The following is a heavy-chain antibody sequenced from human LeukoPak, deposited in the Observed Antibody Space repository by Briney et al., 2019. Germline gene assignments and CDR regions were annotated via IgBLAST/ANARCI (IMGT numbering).Heavy chain of an antibody. D-gene: IGHD5-18*01. V-gene: IGHV3-7*04. CDR3: ARGSYGYLSLDY. J-gene: IGHJ4*02. CDR1: GFTFSSYW. Sequence: GGSLRLSCAASGFTFSSYWMSWVRQAPGKGLECVANIKQDGSEKYYVDSVKGRFTISRDNTENSLYLQMNSLTAEDTAVYYCARGSYGYLSLDYWGQGTLVTVSS. CDR2: IKQDGSEK.